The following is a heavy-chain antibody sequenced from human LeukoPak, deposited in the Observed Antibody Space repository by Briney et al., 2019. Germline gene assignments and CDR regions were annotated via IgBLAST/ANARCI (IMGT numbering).Heavy chain of an antibody. J-gene: IGHJ5*02. Sequence: GGSLRLSCAASGFTFSSYEMNWVRQAPGKGLEWVSYISGSGTSIHYADSVKGRFTISRDNAKNSVYLQMNSLRAEDTAVYYCARKYCSTTSCLFDNWGQGTLVTVSS. D-gene: IGHD2-2*01. CDR1: GFTFSSYE. CDR2: ISGSGTSI. CDR3: ARKYCSTTSCLFDN. V-gene: IGHV3-48*03.